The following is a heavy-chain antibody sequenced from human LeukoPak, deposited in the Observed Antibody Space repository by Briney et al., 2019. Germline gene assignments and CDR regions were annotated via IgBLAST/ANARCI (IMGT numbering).Heavy chain of an antibody. CDR1: NGSISSNY. CDR3: ARVRDSSGYYLGAFDV. J-gene: IGHJ3*01. V-gene: IGHV4-4*07. CDR2: IYNTGST. Sequence: PSETLSVTCTVSNGSISSNYWSWIRQPAGKRLEWIGRIYNTGSTNYNPSLKSRVTMSVDTSKNQFSLRLTSVTAADTAIYYCARVRDSSGYYLGAFDVWGQGTMVTVSS. D-gene: IGHD3-22*01.